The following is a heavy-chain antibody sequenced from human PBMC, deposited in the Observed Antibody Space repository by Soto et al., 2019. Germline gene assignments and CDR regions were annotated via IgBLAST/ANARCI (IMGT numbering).Heavy chain of an antibody. CDR3: ARDGTTGTPNGFDP. J-gene: IGHJ5*02. D-gene: IGHD1-1*01. CDR2: ISAYNGNT. CDR1: GYTFTSYG. Sequence: ASVKVTCKASGYTFTSYGISWVRQAPGQGLEWMGWISAYNGNTNYAQKLQGRVTMTTDTSTSTAYMELRSLRSDVTAVYYCARDGTTGTPNGFDPWGQGTLVTVAS. V-gene: IGHV1-18*04.